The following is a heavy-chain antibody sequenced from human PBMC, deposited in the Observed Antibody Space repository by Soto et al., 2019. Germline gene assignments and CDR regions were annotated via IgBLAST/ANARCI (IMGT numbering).Heavy chain of an antibody. Sequence: PGGSLRLSCAASGFTCSSYWMHWVGQAPGNGLVWVSRINSDGSRTSYADSVKGRFTISRDNAKNTLYLQMKSLRAEDTAVYYCARVGYSGYDYYYYYGMDVWGQGTTVTVSS. CDR1: GFTCSSYW. CDR3: ARVGYSGYDYYYYYGMDV. J-gene: IGHJ6*02. CDR2: INSDGSRT. V-gene: IGHV3-74*01. D-gene: IGHD5-12*01.